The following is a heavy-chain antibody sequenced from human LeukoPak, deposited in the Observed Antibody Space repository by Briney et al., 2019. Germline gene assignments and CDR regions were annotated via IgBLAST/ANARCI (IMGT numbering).Heavy chain of an antibody. D-gene: IGHD2-21*01. Sequence: SETLSLTCAVYGGSFSGYYWSWIRQPPGKGLEWIGEINHSGSTYYNPSLKSRVTISVDTSKNQFSLKLSSVTATDTAVYYCARIAMSRFDPWGQGTLVTVSS. V-gene: IGHV4-34*01. CDR3: ARIAMSRFDP. CDR1: GGSFSGYY. J-gene: IGHJ5*02. CDR2: INHSGST.